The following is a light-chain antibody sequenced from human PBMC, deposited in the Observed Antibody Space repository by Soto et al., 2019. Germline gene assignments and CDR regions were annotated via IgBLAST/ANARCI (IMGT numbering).Light chain of an antibody. J-gene: IGKJ5*01. V-gene: IGKV3-11*01. CDR2: DAS. CDR1: HSVTTH. CDR3: QQRSDSIT. Sequence: EILLTQSPDTLSLSPGERATLSCWASHSVTTHLAWFQQRPGQTPRLLIYDASTRAPGIPARLSGRGSGADFTLTIRSLEPEDFAVYYCQQRSDSITFGQGTRLEIK.